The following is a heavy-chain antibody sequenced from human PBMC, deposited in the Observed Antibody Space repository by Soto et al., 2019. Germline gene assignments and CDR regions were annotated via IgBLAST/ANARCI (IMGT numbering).Heavy chain of an antibody. CDR1: GYPVTAYY. CDR2: VNPATGAA. V-gene: IGHV1-2*02. CDR3: ARGGGVGVAGSAAFDM. D-gene: IGHD3-3*01. J-gene: IGHJ3*02. Sequence: QLHLVQSGAVVKKPGASVTVSCSASGYPVTAYYMHWVRQAPGRGLEWMGGVNPATGAAKYTQTLQGRVTMTRATSTSTVFMELGGLTSEDTAVFYCARGGGVGVAGSAAFDMWGQGTGVTVSS.